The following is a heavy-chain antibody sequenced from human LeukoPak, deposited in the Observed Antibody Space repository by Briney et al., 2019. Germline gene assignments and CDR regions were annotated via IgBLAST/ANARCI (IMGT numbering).Heavy chain of an antibody. CDR3: ARQGGGFWYFDL. Sequence: SETLSLTCTVSSGSISSYYWSWIRQPQGKGLEWIGYIYYSGSTNYNPSLKSRVTISVDTSKNQFSLKLSSVTAADTAVYYCARQGGGFWYFDLWGRGTLVTVSS. D-gene: IGHD6-25*01. J-gene: IGHJ2*01. CDR2: IYYSGST. V-gene: IGHV4-59*08. CDR1: SGSISSYY.